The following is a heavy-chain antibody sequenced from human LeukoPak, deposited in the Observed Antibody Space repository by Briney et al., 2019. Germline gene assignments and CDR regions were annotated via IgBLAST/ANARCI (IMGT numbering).Heavy chain of an antibody. J-gene: IGHJ4*02. D-gene: IGHD3-10*01. Sequence: SETLSLTCTVSGGSISSSSYYWGWIRQPPGKGLEWIGSIYYSGSTYYNPSLKSRVTISVDTSKNQFSLKLSSVTAADTAVYYCAREEFPGGYYWGQGTLVTVSS. V-gene: IGHV4-39*07. CDR2: IYYSGST. CDR1: GGSISSSSYY. CDR3: AREEFPGGYY.